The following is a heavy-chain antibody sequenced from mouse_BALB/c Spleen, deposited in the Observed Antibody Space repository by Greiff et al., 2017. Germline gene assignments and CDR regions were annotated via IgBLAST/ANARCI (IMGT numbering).Heavy chain of an antibody. J-gene: IGHJ2*01. Sequence: QVQLQQSGPGLVAPSQSLSITCTVSGFSLTSYGVHWVRQPPGKGLEWLGVIWAGGSTNYNSALMSRLSISKDNSKSQVFLKMNSLQTDDTAMYYCAREGYYYGSSYYFDYWGQGTTLTVSS. V-gene: IGHV2-9*02. CDR2: IWAGGST. CDR1: GFSLTSYG. CDR3: AREGYYYGSSYYFDY. D-gene: IGHD1-1*01.